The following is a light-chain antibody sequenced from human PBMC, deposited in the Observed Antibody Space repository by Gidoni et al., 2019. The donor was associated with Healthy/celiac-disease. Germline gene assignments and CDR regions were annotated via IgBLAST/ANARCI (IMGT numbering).Light chain of an antibody. CDR1: QSVLDSSNNNNY. J-gene: IGKJ1*01. CDR3: QQYYSSPWT. V-gene: IGKV4-1*01. CDR2: WAS. Sequence: VITQSPDCLAMSLGETATINGKASQSVLDSSNNNNYLAWYQQKPGQPPKLLIYWASTRASGVPDWFSGSGSGTDFTLTISSLQAEDVAVYYCQQYYSSPWTFGQGTKVEIK.